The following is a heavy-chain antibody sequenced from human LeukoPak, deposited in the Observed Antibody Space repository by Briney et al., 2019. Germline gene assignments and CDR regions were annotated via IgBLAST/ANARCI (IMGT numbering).Heavy chain of an antibody. D-gene: IGHD2-8*01. Sequence: PSETLSLTCTVSGASISSYYWGWIRQPPGKGLEWIGYFSYSGSTKYNPSLKSRVTISVDTSRNQFSLKLSSVTAADTAIYYCATEDGTNAGLFDFWGQGTLVTVSS. CDR2: FSYSGST. CDR3: ATEDGTNAGLFDF. J-gene: IGHJ4*02. CDR1: GASISSYY. V-gene: IGHV4-59*01.